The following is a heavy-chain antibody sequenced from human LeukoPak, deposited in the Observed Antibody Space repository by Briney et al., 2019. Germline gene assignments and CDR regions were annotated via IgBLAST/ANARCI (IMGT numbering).Heavy chain of an antibody. V-gene: IGHV4-59*02. D-gene: IGHD2-2*01. CDR3: ARGERPGLDY. CDR2: VSYSGGT. J-gene: IGHJ4*02. Sequence: SETLSLTCSVSGVSVSTYYWSWIRQPPGKGLEWIAYVSYSGGTNYIPSLKSRVTISLDTSKNQFSLKLSSVTAADTAVHFCARGERPGLDYWGQGTLVTVSS. CDR1: GVSVSTYY.